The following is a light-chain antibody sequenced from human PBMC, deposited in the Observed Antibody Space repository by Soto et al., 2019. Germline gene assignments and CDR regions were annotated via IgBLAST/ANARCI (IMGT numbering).Light chain of an antibody. CDR1: SSDIGAYNF. Sequence: QSALTQPASVSGSPGQSITISCTGTSSDIGAYNFVSWYQQHPGKAPKLMLYDVNIRPSGVSNRFSGSKSGNTASLTISGLKAEDGADYYCTSWTTSTTMIFGGGTQVTVL. CDR2: DVN. V-gene: IGLV2-14*03. J-gene: IGLJ2*01. CDR3: TSWTTSTTMI.